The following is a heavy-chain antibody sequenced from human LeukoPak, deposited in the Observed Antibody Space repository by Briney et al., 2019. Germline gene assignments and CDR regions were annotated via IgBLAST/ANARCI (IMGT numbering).Heavy chain of an antibody. J-gene: IGHJ4*02. CDR2: ISSSGSFI. Sequence: PGGSLRLPCAASGFTFSSYSMNWVRQAPGEGLEWVSSISSSGSFIYYADSVKGRFTISRDNARNSLFLQMNSLRAEDTAVYYCARIGAGSSRDYWGQGTLVTVSS. V-gene: IGHV3-21*01. D-gene: IGHD6-13*01. CDR3: ARIGAGSSRDY. CDR1: GFTFSSYS.